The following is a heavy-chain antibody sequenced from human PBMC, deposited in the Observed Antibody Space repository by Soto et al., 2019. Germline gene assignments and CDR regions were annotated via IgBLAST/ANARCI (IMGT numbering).Heavy chain of an antibody. V-gene: IGHV3-15*04. J-gene: IGHJ4*02. D-gene: IGHD1-26*01. CDR2: IATKTVGGST. CDR3: STSGGGH. CDR1: GFTFSSSW. Sequence: EVQLVESGGGLVEPGGSLRLSCAASGFTFSSSWMGWVRQAPGKGLEYVGRIATKTVGGSTDYTAPVKGIFTVARDESKNALYFKLQSLKTEDTAVYFCSTSGGGHWGQGALVTVSS.